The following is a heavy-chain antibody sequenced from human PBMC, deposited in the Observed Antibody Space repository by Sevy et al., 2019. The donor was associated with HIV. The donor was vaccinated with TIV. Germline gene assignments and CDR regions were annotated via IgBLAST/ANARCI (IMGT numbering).Heavy chain of an antibody. CDR3: AKSTAGSGSGGYYYYYMDV. J-gene: IGHJ6*03. CDR1: GFTLSSYG. Sequence: GGSLRLSCAASGFTLSSYGMHWVRQAPGKGLEWVAFIRYDGSNKYYADSVKGRFTISRDNSKNTLYLQMNSLRAEDTAVYYCAKSTAGSGSGGYYYYYMDVWGKGTTVTVSS. V-gene: IGHV3-30*02. CDR2: IRYDGSNK. D-gene: IGHD3-10*01.